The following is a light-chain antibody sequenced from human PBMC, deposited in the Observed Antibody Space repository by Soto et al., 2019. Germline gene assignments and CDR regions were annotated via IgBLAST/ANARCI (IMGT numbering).Light chain of an antibody. V-gene: IGKV1-5*01. J-gene: IGKJ5*01. CDR1: QSISSW. CDR3: QQYGPSLIT. Sequence: GDRVTITCRASQSISSWLAWYQQKPGKAPKLLIYDASSLESRVPSRFSASGSGTEFTLTISRLQPEDYALYYCQQYGPSLITFGQGTRLEI. CDR2: DAS.